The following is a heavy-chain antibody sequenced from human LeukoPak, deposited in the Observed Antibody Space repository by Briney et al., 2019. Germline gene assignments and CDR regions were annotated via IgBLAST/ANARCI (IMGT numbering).Heavy chain of an antibody. V-gene: IGHV4-39*07. Sequence: SETLSLTCTVSGGSLSSSSYYWGWIRQPPGKGLEWIGSIYYSGSTYYNPSLKSRVTISVDRSKNQFSLKLSSVTAADTAVYYCARVIIKGYYFDYWGQGTLVTVSS. J-gene: IGHJ4*02. CDR2: IYYSGST. CDR1: GGSLSSSSYY. D-gene: IGHD3-10*01. CDR3: ARVIIKGYYFDY.